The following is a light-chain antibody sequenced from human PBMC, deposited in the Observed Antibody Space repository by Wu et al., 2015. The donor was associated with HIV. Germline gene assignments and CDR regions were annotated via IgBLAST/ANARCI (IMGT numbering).Light chain of an antibody. CDR2: AAS. J-gene: IGKJ1*01. CDR1: QTIGYY. V-gene: IGKV1-39*01. CDR3: TTDLQPPPXRT. Sequence: DIQMTQSPSSLSASVGDRVTIACRASQTIGYYLNWYQQKSGKPPKLLISAASSLQGGSHQGSVAVGLGHISHSASVICNLKILRTYYCTTDLQPPPXRTFGRGDQGG.